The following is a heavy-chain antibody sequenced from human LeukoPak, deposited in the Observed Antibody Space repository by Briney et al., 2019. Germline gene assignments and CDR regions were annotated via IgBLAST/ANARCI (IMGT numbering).Heavy chain of an antibody. J-gene: IGHJ4*02. CDR1: GGLISISTYY. D-gene: IGHD5-12*01. V-gene: IGHV4-39*07. CDR3: ARARSVATTFPFDY. Sequence: SETLSLTCTVSGGLISISTYYWGWIRQPPGKGLEWIGEINHSGSTNYNPSLKSRVTISVDTSKNQFSLKLSSVTAADTAVYYCARARSVATTFPFDYWGQGTLVTVSS. CDR2: INHSGST.